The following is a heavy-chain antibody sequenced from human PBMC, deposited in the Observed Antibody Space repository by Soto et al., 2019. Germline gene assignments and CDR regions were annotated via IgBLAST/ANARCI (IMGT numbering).Heavy chain of an antibody. J-gene: IGHJ6*03. CDR1: GFTPRGYA. Sequence: AGSLRLSCAASGFTPRGYAMDWVRQAPGKGLEYVSGIRSNGVGTYYANSVQGRFTISRDNSKNTVYLQMGSLRPEDMAVYYCARRARPDFYYMDVWGKGTTVTVSS. CDR3: ARRARPDFYYMDV. V-gene: IGHV3-64*01. CDR2: IRSNGVGT. D-gene: IGHD6-6*01.